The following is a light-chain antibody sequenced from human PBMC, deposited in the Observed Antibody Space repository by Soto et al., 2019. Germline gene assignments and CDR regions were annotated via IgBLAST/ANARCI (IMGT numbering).Light chain of an antibody. CDR2: DAS. Sequence: EIVLTQSPATLSLSPGERATLSCRASQTVGGYLAWYQQKPGQAPRLLISDASNRAAGIPARFSSIGSGTDFTLTISSLEPEDFAVYYCQQRNSWPLTFGGGTKVEIK. CDR1: QTVGGY. CDR3: QQRNSWPLT. V-gene: IGKV3-11*01. J-gene: IGKJ4*01.